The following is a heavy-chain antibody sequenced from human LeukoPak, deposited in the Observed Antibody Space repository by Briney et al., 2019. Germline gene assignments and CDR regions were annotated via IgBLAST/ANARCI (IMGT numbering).Heavy chain of an antibody. J-gene: IGHJ6*03. D-gene: IGHD5-18*01. CDR2: IGTAGDT. CDR1: GFAFSNYD. CDR3: ARGGDFGYSYGGYYYMDV. Sequence: GGSLRLSCAASGFAFSNYDMHWVRQATGKRLEWVSTIGTAGDTYYLDSVKGRFTISRENAKNSLYLQMNGLTAGDTAVYYCARGGDFGYSYGGYYYMDVWGKGTTVIVSS. V-gene: IGHV3-13*01.